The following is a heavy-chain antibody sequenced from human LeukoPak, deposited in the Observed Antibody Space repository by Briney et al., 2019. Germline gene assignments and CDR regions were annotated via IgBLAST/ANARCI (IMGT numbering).Heavy chain of an antibody. CDR2: IYHSGST. D-gene: IGHD2-15*01. CDR3: ARQDLYYYYYMDV. V-gene: IGHV4-38-2*01. Sequence: SETLSLTCAVSGYSISSGYYWGWIRPPPGKGLEWIGSIYHSGSTYYNPSLKSRVTISVDTSKNQFSLKLSSVTAADTAVYYCARQDLYYYYYMDVWGKGTTVTVFS. CDR1: GYSISSGYY. J-gene: IGHJ6*03.